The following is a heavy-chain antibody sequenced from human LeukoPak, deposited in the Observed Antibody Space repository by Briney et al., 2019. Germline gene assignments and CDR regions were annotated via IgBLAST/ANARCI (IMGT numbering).Heavy chain of an antibody. CDR3: ATSPSFLTYYFDY. J-gene: IGHJ4*02. V-gene: IGHV3-30*04. Sequence: PGGSLRLSCAASGFTFSSYAMHWVRQAPGKRLEWVAVISYDGSNKYYADSVKGRFTISRDNSKNTLYLQMNSLRTEDTAVYYCATSPSFLTYYFDYWGQGTLVTVSS. CDR2: ISYDGSNK. CDR1: GFTFSSYA. D-gene: IGHD3-16*02.